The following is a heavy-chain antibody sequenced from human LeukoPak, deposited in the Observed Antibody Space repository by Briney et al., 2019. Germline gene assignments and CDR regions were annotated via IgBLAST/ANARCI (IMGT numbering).Heavy chain of an antibody. Sequence: GASVKVSCKASGYTFTGYYMHWVRQAPGQGLEWMGWINPNSGGTNYAQKFQGRVTMTRDTSISTAYMELSRLRSDDTAVYYCARSTNTGSVKSIVVVPAAIAYWGQGTLVTVSS. V-gene: IGHV1-2*02. CDR2: INPNSGGT. CDR3: ARSTNTGSVKSIVVVPAAIAY. CDR1: GYTFTGYY. J-gene: IGHJ4*02. D-gene: IGHD2-2*01.